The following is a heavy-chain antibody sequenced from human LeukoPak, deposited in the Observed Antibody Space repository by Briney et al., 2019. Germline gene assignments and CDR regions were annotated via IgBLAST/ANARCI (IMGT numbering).Heavy chain of an antibody. D-gene: IGHD1-14*01. V-gene: IGHV3-48*03. CDR2: ISSSGSSI. J-gene: IGHJ4*02. Sequence: PGGSLRLSCAASGFTFSSYEMNWVRQAPGKGLERVSYISSSGSSIYYADSVKGRFTISRDNAKNSLYLQMNSLRAEDTAVYYCARENRYYFDYWGQETLVTVSS. CDR1: GFTFSSYE. CDR3: ARENRYYFDY.